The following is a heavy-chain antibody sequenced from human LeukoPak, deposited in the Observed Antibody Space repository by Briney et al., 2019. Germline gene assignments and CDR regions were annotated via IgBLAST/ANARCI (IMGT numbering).Heavy chain of an antibody. CDR3: ANYDFWSGYYYFDY. D-gene: IGHD3-3*01. J-gene: IGHJ4*02. CDR1: GGTFSSDA. V-gene: IGHV1-69*06. CDR2: IIPIFGTA. Sequence: ASVNLSCKASGGTFSSDAISWVRQAPGQGLEWMGGIIPIFGTANYAQKLQGRVTITADKSTSTAYMELSSLRSEDTAVYYCANYDFWSGYYYFDYWGQGTLVTVSS.